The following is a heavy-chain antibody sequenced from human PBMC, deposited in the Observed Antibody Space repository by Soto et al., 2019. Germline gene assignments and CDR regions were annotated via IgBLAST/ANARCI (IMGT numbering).Heavy chain of an antibody. CDR1: GGSFSGYY. Sequence: LSLTCAVYGGSFSGYYWSWIRQPPGKGLEWIGEINHSGSTNYNPSLKSRVTISVDTSKNQFSLKLSSVTAADTAVYYCARGPDYDFWSGYYFLPAWFDPWGQGTLVTVSS. V-gene: IGHV4-34*01. CDR2: INHSGST. CDR3: ARGPDYDFWSGYYFLPAWFDP. J-gene: IGHJ5*02. D-gene: IGHD3-3*01.